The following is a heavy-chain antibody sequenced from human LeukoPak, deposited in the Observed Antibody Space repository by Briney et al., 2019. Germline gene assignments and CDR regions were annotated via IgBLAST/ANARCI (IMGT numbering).Heavy chain of an antibody. CDR3: ARERDSSSWYGETWFDP. Sequence: SETLSLTCAVSGGSISSGGYSWSWIRQPPGKGLEWIGYIYHSGSTYYNPSLKSRVTISVDRSKNQFSLKLSSVTAADTAVYYCARERDSSSWYGETWFDPWGQGTLVTVSS. V-gene: IGHV4-30-2*01. CDR2: IYHSGST. CDR1: GGSISSGGYS. J-gene: IGHJ5*02. D-gene: IGHD6-13*01.